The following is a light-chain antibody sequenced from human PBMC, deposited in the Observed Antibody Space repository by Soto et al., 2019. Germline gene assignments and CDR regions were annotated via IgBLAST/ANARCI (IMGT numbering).Light chain of an antibody. J-gene: IGKJ5*01. CDR2: DAS. V-gene: IGKV1-39*01. CDR3: QQSYSTLIT. CDR1: QSISSW. Sequence: DIQMTQSPSTLSASVGDRVTITCRASQSISSWLAWYQQKPGKAPKLLIYDASSLQSGVPSRFSGSGSGTDFTLTISSLQPEDFATYYCQQSYSTLITFGQGTLLEIK.